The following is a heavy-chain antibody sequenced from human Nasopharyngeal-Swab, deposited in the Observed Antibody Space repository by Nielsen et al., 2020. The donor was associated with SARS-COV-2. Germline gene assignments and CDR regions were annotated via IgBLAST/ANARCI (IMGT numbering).Heavy chain of an antibody. J-gene: IGHJ4*02. D-gene: IGHD3-3*01. CDR2: IYYAGSSSYSGRT. V-gene: IGHV4-39*01. CDR3: ARHQDDFWSGYFVFDC. Sequence: RQAPGNGLEWIGSIYYAGSSSYSGRTYYNPSLENRVTISVDTSKNRFSLKVNSVTAADTAVYYCARHQDDFWSGYFVFDCWGQGALVTVSS.